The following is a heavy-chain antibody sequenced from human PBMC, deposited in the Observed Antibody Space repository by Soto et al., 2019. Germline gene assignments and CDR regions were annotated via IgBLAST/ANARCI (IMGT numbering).Heavy chain of an antibody. CDR3: TREKDYSNPIDY. CDR1: GFTFGEYA. CDR2: IRSKAYGGTT. D-gene: IGHD4-4*01. J-gene: IGHJ4*02. V-gene: IGHV3-49*03. Sequence: GGSLRLSCTASGFTFGEYAMSWFLQAPGKGLEWVGFIRSKAYGGTTEYAASVKGRFTISRDDSKSIAYLQMNSLKTEDTAVYYCTREKDYSNPIDYWGQGTLVTVSS.